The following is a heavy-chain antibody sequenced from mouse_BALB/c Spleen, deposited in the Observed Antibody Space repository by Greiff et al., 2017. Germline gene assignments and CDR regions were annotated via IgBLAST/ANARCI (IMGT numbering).Heavy chain of an antibody. CDR1: GFTFSSYG. CDR2: ISSGGSYT. V-gene: IGHV5-6*01. CDR3: AGGWFAY. Sequence: EVKLMESGGDLVKPGGSLKLSCAASGFTFSSYGMSWVRQTPDKRLEWVATISSGGSYTYYPDSVKGRFTISRDNAKNTLYLQMSSLKSEDTAMYYCAGGWFAYWGQGTLVTVSA. J-gene: IGHJ3*01.